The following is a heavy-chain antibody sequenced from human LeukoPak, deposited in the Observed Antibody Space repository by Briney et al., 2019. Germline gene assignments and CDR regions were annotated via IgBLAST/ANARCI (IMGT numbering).Heavy chain of an antibody. Sequence: GGSLRLSCAASGFTFGGFNMNWVHQAPGKGLEWVASISSSSSYIYNADSVKGRFTISRDNAKNSLYLQMDSLRAEDTAVYYCARDGAGHYFDYWGQGALVTVSS. CDR3: ARDGAGHYFDY. D-gene: IGHD1-14*01. CDR1: GFTFGGFN. CDR2: ISSSSSYI. V-gene: IGHV3-21*01. J-gene: IGHJ4*02.